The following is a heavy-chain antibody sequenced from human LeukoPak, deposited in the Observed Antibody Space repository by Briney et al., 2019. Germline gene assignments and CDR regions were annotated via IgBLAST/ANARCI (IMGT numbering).Heavy chain of an antibody. Sequence: GGSLSLSCAASGFTFSGSAIHWVRQASGKGLEWVGRIRSKINTYATAYAASVKGRFTISRDDSKNTAYLQMNSLKTEDTAVYYCSRLQYYYDSSGYVHGWFDPWGQGTLVTVSS. CDR1: GFTFSGSA. CDR3: SRLQYYYDSSGYVHGWFDP. V-gene: IGHV3-73*01. D-gene: IGHD3-22*01. J-gene: IGHJ5*02. CDR2: IRSKINTYAT.